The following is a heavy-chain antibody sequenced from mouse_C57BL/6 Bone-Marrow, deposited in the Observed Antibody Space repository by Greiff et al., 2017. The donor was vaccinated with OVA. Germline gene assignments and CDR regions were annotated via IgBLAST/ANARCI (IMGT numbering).Heavy chain of an antibody. CDR3: ASGSAGYKGDY. CDR1: GYTFTDYY. Sequence: EVQLQQSGPELVKPGASVKISCKASGYTFTDYYMKWVKQSHGKSLEWIGDINPNNGGTSYNQKFKGKGTLTVDKSSSTDYMELRSLTSEDSAVYYCASGSAGYKGDYWGQGTTLTVSA. CDR2: INPNNGGT. V-gene: IGHV1-26*01. D-gene: IGHD3-2*02. J-gene: IGHJ2*01.